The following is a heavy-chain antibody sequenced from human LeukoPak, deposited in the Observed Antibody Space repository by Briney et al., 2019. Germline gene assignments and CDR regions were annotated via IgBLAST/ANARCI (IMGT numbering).Heavy chain of an antibody. Sequence: ASGKLSCKASGYTFTSYGISWVREAPGQGLGWMGWFSAYNGNTNYAQKLQGRVTMTTDTSTTTAYMDLRSLSSDDTAVYYCARDRYYDFWSGLQHWGEGTLVTVSS. CDR3: ARDRYYDFWSGLQH. CDR2: FSAYNGNT. V-gene: IGHV1-18*01. J-gene: IGHJ1*01. CDR1: GYTFTSYG. D-gene: IGHD3-3*01.